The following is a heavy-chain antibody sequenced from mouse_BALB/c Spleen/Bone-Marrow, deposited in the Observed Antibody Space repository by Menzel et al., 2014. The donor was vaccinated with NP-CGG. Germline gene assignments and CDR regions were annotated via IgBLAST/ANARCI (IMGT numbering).Heavy chain of an antibody. Sequence: EVMLVESGGGLVQPGGSLKLSCAASGFTFSSYSMSWVRQTPDKRLEMIATINNNGGDTYYPDSVKGRFTISRDNARNTLYLQMSSLKSEDTATYYCARGYDYSSWFAYWGQGTLVTVSP. D-gene: IGHD2-4*01. J-gene: IGHJ3*01. CDR3: ARGYDYSSWFAY. CDR1: GFTFSSYS. V-gene: IGHV5-6-3*01. CDR2: INNNGGDT.